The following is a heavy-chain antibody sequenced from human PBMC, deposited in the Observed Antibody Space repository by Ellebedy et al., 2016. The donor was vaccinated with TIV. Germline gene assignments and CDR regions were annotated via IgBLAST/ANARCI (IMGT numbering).Heavy chain of an antibody. V-gene: IGHV4-30-2*01. Sequence: SETLSLXXAVSGGSISSGSYSWSWIRQPPGKGLEWVGFTYESGTSYYDPSLQSRVTISVDRSKNQFSLRLTSVTAADTAVYYCARGLGATPRHWGQGTLVTVSS. J-gene: IGHJ1*01. D-gene: IGHD1-26*01. CDR2: TYESGTS. CDR1: GGSISSGSYS. CDR3: ARGLGATPRH.